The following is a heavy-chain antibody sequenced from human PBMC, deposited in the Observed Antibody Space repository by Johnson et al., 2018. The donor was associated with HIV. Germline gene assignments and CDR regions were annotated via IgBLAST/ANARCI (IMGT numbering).Heavy chain of an antibody. D-gene: IGHD4-23*01. V-gene: IGHV3-30*14. J-gene: IGHJ3*02. CDR3: AKVGATVVTPRGEAFDI. CDR1: GFTFSTYA. Sequence: QVQLVESGGGVVQPGRSLRLSCAASGFTFSTYAMHWVRQAPGKGLEWGAVISSDESNKYYADTVKGRFTISRDNSKNTLYLQMNSLRDEDTAVYYCAKVGATVVTPRGEAFDIWGQGAMVTVSS. CDR2: ISSDESNK.